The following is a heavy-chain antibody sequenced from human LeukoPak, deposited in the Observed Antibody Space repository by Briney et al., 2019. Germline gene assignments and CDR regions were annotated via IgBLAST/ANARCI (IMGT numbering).Heavy chain of an antibody. J-gene: IGHJ6*04. CDR1: GYTFTSYG. V-gene: IGHV1-18*04. CDR2: ISAYNGNT. Sequence: ASVKVSCKASGYTFTSYGISWVRQAPGQGLEWMGWISAYNGNTNYAQKLQGRVTMTTDTSTSTVYMGLRSLRSDDTAVYYCARGNYPRYYYGSAGDPEGYGMDVWGKGTTVTVSS. CDR3: ARGNYPRYYYGSAGDPEGYGMDV. D-gene: IGHD3-10*01.